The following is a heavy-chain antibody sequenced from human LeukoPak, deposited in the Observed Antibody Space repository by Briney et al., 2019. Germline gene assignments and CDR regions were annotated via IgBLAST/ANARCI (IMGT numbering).Heavy chain of an antibody. D-gene: IGHD2-21*01. CDR3: VKGGSKHILDY. J-gene: IGHJ4*02. CDR1: GFTFSSYW. Sequence: PGGSLRLSCTASGFTFSSYWMTWVRQAPGKGLEWVANIKHDGNEKYYVDSVMGRLTISRDNAKNSLFLQMNNVRVEDMAVYYCVKGGSKHILDYWRQGTLVTVSS. V-gene: IGHV3-7*01. CDR2: IKHDGNEK.